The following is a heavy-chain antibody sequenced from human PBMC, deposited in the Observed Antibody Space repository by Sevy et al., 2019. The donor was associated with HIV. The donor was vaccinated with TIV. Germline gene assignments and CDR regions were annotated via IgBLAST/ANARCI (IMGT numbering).Heavy chain of an antibody. J-gene: IGHJ6*02. CDR3: VSLLYYYEEYNAMDV. Sequence: GGSLRLSCAASGFTFSGSAMHWVRQASGKGVEWIGRIRSKASSYATVYAASVKGRFTISRDDSKNTAYLQMNSLKIEDTAVYYCVSLLYYYEEYNAMDVWGQGTTVTVSS. D-gene: IGHD3-22*01. V-gene: IGHV3-73*01. CDR1: GFTFSGSA. CDR2: IRSKASSYAT.